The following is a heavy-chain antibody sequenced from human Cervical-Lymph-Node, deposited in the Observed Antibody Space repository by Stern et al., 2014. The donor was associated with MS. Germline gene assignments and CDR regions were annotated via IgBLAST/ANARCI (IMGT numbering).Heavy chain of an antibody. J-gene: IGHJ4*02. Sequence: QVQLVQSGSELKKPGASVKVSCTGHGYRFTSYGMNWVRQAPGQGLEWMGRINTNTGNPTYAQDFTGRFVFSLDTSVSMEITSLKAEDTAVYYCLSDYNWGQGTLVTVSS. CDR2: INTNTGNP. V-gene: IGHV7-4-1*04. CDR3: LSDYN. D-gene: IGHD5-24*01. CDR1: GYRFTSYG.